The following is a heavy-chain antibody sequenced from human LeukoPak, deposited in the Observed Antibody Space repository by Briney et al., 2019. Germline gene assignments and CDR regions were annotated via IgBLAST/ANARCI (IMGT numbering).Heavy chain of an antibody. Sequence: SETLSLTCTVSGGSISSYYWSWIRQPPGKGLEWIGYIYYSGSTNYNPSLKSRVTISVDTSKNQFSLKLSSVTAADTAVYYCARHAVAGTVDYWGQGTLVTVSS. CDR2: IYYSGST. J-gene: IGHJ4*02. CDR1: GGSISSYY. CDR3: ARHAVAGTVDY. V-gene: IGHV4-59*08. D-gene: IGHD6-19*01.